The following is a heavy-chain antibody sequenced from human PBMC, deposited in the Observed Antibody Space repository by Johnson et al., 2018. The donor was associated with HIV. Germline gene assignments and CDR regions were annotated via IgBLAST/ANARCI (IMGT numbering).Heavy chain of an antibody. CDR3: ATGVVVTAMNDAFDI. CDR2: IRYDGSNK. J-gene: IGHJ3*02. Sequence: QVQLVESGGGVVQPGGSLRLSCAASGFTFSSYGMHWVRQAPGTGLEWVAFIRYDGSNKYYADSVKGRFPISRDNSKNTLYLQMNSLRAEDTAVYYCATGVVVTAMNDAFDIWGQGTMVTVSS. V-gene: IGHV3-30*02. D-gene: IGHD2-21*02. CDR1: GFTFSSYG.